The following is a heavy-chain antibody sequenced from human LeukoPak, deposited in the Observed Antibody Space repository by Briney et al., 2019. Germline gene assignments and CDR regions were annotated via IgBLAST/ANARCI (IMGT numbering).Heavy chain of an antibody. J-gene: IGHJ6*03. CDR2: IIPIFNTV. CDR1: GGTFSSYA. CDR3: ARGLESSSWDHYYYMDV. V-gene: IGHV1-69*06. Sequence: SVKVSCKASGGTFSSYAISWVRQAPGQGLEWMGGIIPIFNTVNYAQKFQGRVTITADKSTNTAYMELSRLRSEDTAVYYCARGLESSSWDHYYYMDVWGKGTTVTVSS. D-gene: IGHD6-13*01.